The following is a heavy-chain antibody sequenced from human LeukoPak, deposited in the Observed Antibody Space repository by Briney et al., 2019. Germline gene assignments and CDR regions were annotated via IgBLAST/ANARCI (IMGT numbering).Heavy chain of an antibody. Sequence: GRSPRLSCAASGFTFDDYAMHWVRQAPGKGLEWVSGISWNSGSIGYADSVKGRFTISRDNAKNSLYLQMNSLRAEDTALYYCAKDSIAAALDYWGQGTLVTVSS. J-gene: IGHJ4*02. CDR3: AKDSIAAALDY. CDR1: GFTFDDYA. CDR2: ISWNSGSI. D-gene: IGHD6-13*01. V-gene: IGHV3-9*01.